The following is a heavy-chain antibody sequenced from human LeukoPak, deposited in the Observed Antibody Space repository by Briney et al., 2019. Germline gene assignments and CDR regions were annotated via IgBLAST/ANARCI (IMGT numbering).Heavy chain of an antibody. CDR1: GFTFSSYW. J-gene: IGHJ4*02. CDR3: ARVHSSGYYLFYFDY. Sequence: GGSLRLSCAASGFTFSSYWMHWVRQAPGKGLVWVSRINSDGTSTNYADSVKGRFTISRDNAKNTLYLQMNSLRAEDTAVYYCARVHSSGYYLFYFDYWGQGTLVTVS. CDR2: INSDGTST. V-gene: IGHV3-74*01. D-gene: IGHD3-22*01.